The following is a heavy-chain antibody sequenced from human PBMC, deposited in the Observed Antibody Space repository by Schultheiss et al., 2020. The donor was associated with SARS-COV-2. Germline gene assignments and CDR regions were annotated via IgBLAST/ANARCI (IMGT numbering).Heavy chain of an antibody. CDR2: INHSGST. CDR3: AKVMGKDGYRDRPYR. J-gene: IGHJ5*02. V-gene: IGHV4-34*01. D-gene: IGHD5-24*01. CDR1: GGSFSGYY. Sequence: SETLSLTCAVYGGSFSGYYWSWIRQPPGKGLEWIGEINHSGSTNYNPSLKSRVTISVDTSKNQFSLKLSSVTAADTAVYYCAKVMGKDGYRDRPYRWGQGTRVPVPS.